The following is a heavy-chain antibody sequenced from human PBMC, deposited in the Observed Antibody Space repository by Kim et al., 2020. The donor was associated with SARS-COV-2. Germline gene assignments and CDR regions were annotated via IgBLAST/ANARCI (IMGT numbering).Heavy chain of an antibody. CDR3: ARGSWGVTPFFDY. Sequence: YIPTLKSRVTISVDTSKNQFSLRLSSVTAADTAVYYCARGSWGVTPFFDYWGQGTLVTVSS. J-gene: IGHJ4*02. D-gene: IGHD3-16*01. V-gene: IGHV4-34*01.